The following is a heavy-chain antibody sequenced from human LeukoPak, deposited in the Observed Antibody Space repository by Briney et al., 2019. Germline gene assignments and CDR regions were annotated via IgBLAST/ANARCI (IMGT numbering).Heavy chain of an antibody. CDR3: ARAEAEFDI. V-gene: IGHV4-34*01. D-gene: IGHD6-13*01. Sequence: CETLPLTCAVYGGSFSGYYWSWIRQPPGKGLEWIGEINHSGSTKYNPSLKSRVTITADTSKNQFSLRLSSVTAADTAVYYCARAEAEFDIWGQGTMVTVSS. J-gene: IGHJ3*02. CDR1: GGSFSGYY. CDR2: INHSGST.